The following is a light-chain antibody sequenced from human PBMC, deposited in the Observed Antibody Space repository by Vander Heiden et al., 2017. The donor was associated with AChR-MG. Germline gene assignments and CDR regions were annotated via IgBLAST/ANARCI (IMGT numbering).Light chain of an antibody. Sequence: DVVLTQSPLSLPVTLGQPASVSCRSSQSLVNSDGDTYLNWFQQRPGQAPRRLSWKVSNRDSGVPDRFSGSGSGTDFTLKSSRVEAEDIAVYYCMQGTHWPYTFGQGTKLEI. J-gene: IGKJ2*01. CDR3: MQGTHWPYT. CDR1: QSLVNSDGDTY. V-gene: IGKV2-30*01. CDR2: KVS.